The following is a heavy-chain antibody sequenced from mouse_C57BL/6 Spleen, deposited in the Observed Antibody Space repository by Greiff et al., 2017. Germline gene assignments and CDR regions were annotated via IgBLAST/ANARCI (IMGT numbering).Heavy chain of an antibody. CDR3: TRVRTGEYYYAMDY. CDR1: GYTFTDYE. D-gene: IGHD1-1*01. Sequence: QVQLQQSGAELVRPGASVTLSCKASGYTFTDYEMHWVKQTPVHGLEWIGAIDPETGGTAYNQKFKGKAILTADKSSSTAYMELRSLTSEDSAVYYCTRVRTGEYYYAMDYWGQGTSVTVSS. J-gene: IGHJ4*01. CDR2: IDPETGGT. V-gene: IGHV1-15*01.